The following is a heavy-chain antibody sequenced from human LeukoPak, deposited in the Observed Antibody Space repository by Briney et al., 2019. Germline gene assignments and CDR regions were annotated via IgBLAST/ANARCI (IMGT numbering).Heavy chain of an antibody. V-gene: IGHV3-43*02. CDR1: GFSFHDYA. CDR3: AKGLRSLDWLSQGGLDY. J-gene: IGHJ4*02. CDR2: ISRDGVST. Sequence: GGSLRLSCAASGFSFHDYAMHWVRQVPGKGLEWVSLISRDGVSTYYADSVKGRFTISRDNSKNSLYLQMKSLRTEDTALYYCAKGLRSLDWLSQGGLDYWGQGTLVTVSS. D-gene: IGHD3-9*01.